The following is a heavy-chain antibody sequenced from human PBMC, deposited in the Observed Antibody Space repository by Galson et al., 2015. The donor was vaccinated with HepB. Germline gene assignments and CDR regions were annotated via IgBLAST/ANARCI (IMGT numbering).Heavy chain of an antibody. Sequence: SVKVSCKASGGTFSSYAISWVRQAPGQGLEWMGGIIPILGIANYAQKFQGRVTITADKSTSTAYMELSSLRSEDTAVYYCASHPLYYDFWSGYFRDAFDIWGQGTMVTVSS. CDR1: GGTFSSYA. CDR2: IIPILGIA. CDR3: ASHPLYYDFWSGYFRDAFDI. V-gene: IGHV1-69*10. J-gene: IGHJ3*02. D-gene: IGHD3-3*01.